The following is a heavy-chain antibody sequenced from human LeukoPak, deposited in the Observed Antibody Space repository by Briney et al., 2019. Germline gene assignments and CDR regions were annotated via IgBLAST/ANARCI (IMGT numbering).Heavy chain of an antibody. Sequence: GGSLRLSCAASGFTFSSYGMHWVRQAPGKGLEWVAVIWYDGSNKYYADSVKGRFTISRDNSKNTLYLQMNSLRAEDTAVYYCARQSKEITIFGVAINYYGMDVWGQGTTVTVSS. CDR3: ARQSKEITIFGVAINYYGMDV. V-gene: IGHV3-33*01. D-gene: IGHD3-3*01. J-gene: IGHJ6*02. CDR1: GFTFSSYG. CDR2: IWYDGSNK.